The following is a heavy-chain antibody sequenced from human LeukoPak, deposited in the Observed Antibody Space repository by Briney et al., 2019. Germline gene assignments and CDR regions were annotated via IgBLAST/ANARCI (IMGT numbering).Heavy chain of an antibody. CDR3: ARARYCSGGTCYSDY. D-gene: IGHD2-15*01. V-gene: IGHV5-51*01. Sequence: GESLKISCKGSGYSFTTYWIGWVRQMPGKGLEWMGIIYPGDSDTRYSPSFQGQVTISADKSISTAYLQWSSLQASDTAMYYCARARYCSGGTCYSDYWGQGTLVTVSS. J-gene: IGHJ4*02. CDR2: IYPGDSDT. CDR1: GYSFTTYW.